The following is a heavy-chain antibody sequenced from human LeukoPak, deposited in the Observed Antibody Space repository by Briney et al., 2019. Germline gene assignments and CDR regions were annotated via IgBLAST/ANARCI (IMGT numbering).Heavy chain of an antibody. Sequence: GGSLRLSCAASGFTVSSNYMSWVRQAPGKGLEWVAVISYDGSNKYYADSVKGRFTISRDNSKNTLYLQMNSLRAEDTAVYYCAKDPVVAANRGDAFDIWGQGTMVTVSS. CDR3: AKDPVVAANRGDAFDI. D-gene: IGHD2-15*01. CDR2: ISYDGSNK. V-gene: IGHV3-30*18. J-gene: IGHJ3*02. CDR1: GFTVSSNY.